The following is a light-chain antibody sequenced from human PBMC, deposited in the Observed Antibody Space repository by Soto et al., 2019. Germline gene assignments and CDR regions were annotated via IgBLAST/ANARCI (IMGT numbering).Light chain of an antibody. J-gene: IGLJ3*02. Sequence: QSALTQPPSASGSPGQSVTISCTGTSSDVGGYNYVSWYQPHPGKAPKLMIYEVSKRASGVPDRFSGSKSGNTASLTVSGLQAEYEADYYCSSYAGSNLWVFGGGTKLTVL. V-gene: IGLV2-8*01. CDR3: SSYAGSNLWV. CDR1: SSDVGGYNY. CDR2: EVS.